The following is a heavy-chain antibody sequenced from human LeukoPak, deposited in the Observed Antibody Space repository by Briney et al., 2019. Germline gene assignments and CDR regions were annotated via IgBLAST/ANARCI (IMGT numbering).Heavy chain of an antibody. J-gene: IGHJ6*02. D-gene: IGHD5-24*01. Sequence: SETLSLTCTVSGYSISSGYYWGWIRQPPGKGLEWIGSIYHSGSTYYNPPLKSRVTISVDTSKNQFSLKLSSVTAADTAVYYCARHNLIGYNYYYYYGMDVWGQGTTVTVSS. CDR1: GYSISSGYY. CDR2: IYHSGST. CDR3: ARHNLIGYNYYYYYGMDV. V-gene: IGHV4-38-2*02.